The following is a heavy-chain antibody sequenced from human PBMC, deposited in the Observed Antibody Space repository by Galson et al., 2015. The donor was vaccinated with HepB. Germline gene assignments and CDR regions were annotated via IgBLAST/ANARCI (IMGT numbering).Heavy chain of an antibody. Sequence: SLRLSCAPSGFALNSYSVNWLRQAPGKGLEWFASITSSSSYIHYVDSVKDRFTISRDNAKNVMDLQMKALRDDDTAVYYCVRGLYEFWGGYRPDTFDHWGQETMVTVSS. CDR3: VRGLYEFWGGYRPDTFDH. CDR2: ITSSSSYI. CDR1: GFALNSYS. D-gene: IGHD3/OR15-3a*01. V-gene: IGHV3-21*06. J-gene: IGHJ4*03.